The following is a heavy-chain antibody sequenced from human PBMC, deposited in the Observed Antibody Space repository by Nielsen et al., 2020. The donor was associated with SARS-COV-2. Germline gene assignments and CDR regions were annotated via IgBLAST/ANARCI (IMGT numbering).Heavy chain of an antibody. Sequence: ASVQVSCKASGYTFTSYDINWVRQATGQGLEWMGWMNPNSGNTGYAQKFQGRVTMTRNTSISTAYMELSSLRSEDTAVYYCAREWSGRNYYYYYYGMDVWGQGTTVTVSS. CDR2: MNPNSGNT. V-gene: IGHV1-8*01. CDR1: GYTFTSYD. CDR3: AREWSGRNYYYYYYGMDV. D-gene: IGHD3-3*01. J-gene: IGHJ6*02.